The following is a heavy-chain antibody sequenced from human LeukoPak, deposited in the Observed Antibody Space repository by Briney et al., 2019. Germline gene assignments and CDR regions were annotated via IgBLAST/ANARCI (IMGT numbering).Heavy chain of an antibody. CDR2: MNPNSGNT. CDR1: GYTFTSYG. CDR3: TRSVRNGHIDY. Sequence: ASVKVSCKASGYTFTSYGISWVRQAPGQGLEWMGWMNPNSGNTGYAQKFQGRVTMTRSTSISTAYMELRSLRFEDTAVYYCTRSVRNGHIDYWGQGTLVTVSS. V-gene: IGHV1-8*02. D-gene: IGHD2-21*01. J-gene: IGHJ4*02.